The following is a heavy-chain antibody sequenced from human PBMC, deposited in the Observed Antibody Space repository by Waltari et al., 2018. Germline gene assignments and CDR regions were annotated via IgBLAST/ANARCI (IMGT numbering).Heavy chain of an antibody. Sequence: QVQLQESGPGLVKPSETLSLTCAVSGYSISSGYYWGWIRQPPGKGLEWIGSIYHSGSTYYNPSLKSRVTISVDTSKNQFSLKLSSVTAADTAVYYCAREFSGRPFLGIVLTGDGNAFDIWGQGTMVTVSS. J-gene: IGHJ3*02. D-gene: IGHD3-9*01. CDR3: AREFSGRPFLGIVLTGDGNAFDI. CDR2: IYHSGST. V-gene: IGHV4-38-2*02. CDR1: GYSISSGYY.